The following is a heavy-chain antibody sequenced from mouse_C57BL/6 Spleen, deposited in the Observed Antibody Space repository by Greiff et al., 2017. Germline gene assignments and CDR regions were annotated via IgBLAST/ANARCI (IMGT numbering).Heavy chain of an antibody. Sequence: QVQLQQSGPGLVQPSQSLSITCTVSGFSLTSYGVHWVRQSPGKGLEWLGVIWSGGSTDYNAAFISRLSISKDNSKSQVFFKMNSLQADDTAIYYCATHDYLYAMDYWGQGTSVTVSS. V-gene: IGHV2-2*01. CDR3: ATHDYLYAMDY. D-gene: IGHD2-4*01. CDR1: GFSLTSYG. J-gene: IGHJ4*01. CDR2: IWSGGST.